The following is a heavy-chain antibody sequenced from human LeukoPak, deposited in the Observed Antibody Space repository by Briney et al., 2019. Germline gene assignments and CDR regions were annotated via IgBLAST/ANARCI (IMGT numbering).Heavy chain of an antibody. CDR1: GFTFSSYA. J-gene: IGHJ4*02. CDR2: ISYDGSNK. Sequence: PGGSLRLSCAASGFTFSSYAMHRVRQAPGKGLEWVAVISYDGSNKYYADSVKGRFTISRDNSKNTLYLQMNSLRAEDTAVYYCARPYRPGGAIDYWGQGTLVTVSS. D-gene: IGHD2-8*02. CDR3: ARPYRPGGAIDY. V-gene: IGHV3-30-3*01.